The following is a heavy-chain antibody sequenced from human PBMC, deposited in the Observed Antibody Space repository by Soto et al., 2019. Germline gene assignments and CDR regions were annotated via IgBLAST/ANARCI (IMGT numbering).Heavy chain of an antibody. J-gene: IGHJ6*02. D-gene: IGHD1-26*01. CDR3: ARGRGGGWELLTYYYCGMDV. V-gene: IGHV1-8*01. Sequence: QVQLVQSGAEVKKPGASVKVSCKASGYTFTSYDINWVRQATGQGLEWMGWMNPNSGKTGYAQKFQGRVPLPRNTSISTAYRELSSLRSEDAAVYYCARGRGGGWELLTYYYCGMDVWGQGTTVTVSS. CDR2: MNPNSGKT. CDR1: GYTFTSYD.